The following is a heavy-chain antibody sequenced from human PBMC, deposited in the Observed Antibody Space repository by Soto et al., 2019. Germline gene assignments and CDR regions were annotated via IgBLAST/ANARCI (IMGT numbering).Heavy chain of an antibody. Sequence: ASVKVSCKASGGTFSSYAISWVRQAPGQGLEWMGGIIPIFGTANYAQKFQGRVTITADESTSTAYMELSSLRSEDTAVYYCARGGETGDEALYYMDVWGKGTTVTVSS. CDR3: ARGGETGDEALYYMDV. D-gene: IGHD7-27*01. J-gene: IGHJ6*03. CDR2: IIPIFGTA. V-gene: IGHV1-69*13. CDR1: GGTFSSYA.